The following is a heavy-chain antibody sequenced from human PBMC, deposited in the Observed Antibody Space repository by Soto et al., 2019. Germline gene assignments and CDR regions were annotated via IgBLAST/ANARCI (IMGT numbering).Heavy chain of an antibody. CDR3: ARDRGAAGAYYYYGMDV. V-gene: IGHV3-23*01. D-gene: IGHD6-13*01. Sequence: HPGGSLRLSCAASGFTFSSYAMSWVRQAPGKGLEWVSAISGSGGSTYYADSVKGRFTISRDNAKNSLYLQMNSLRAEDTAVYYCARDRGAAGAYYYYGMDVWGQGTTVTVSS. CDR1: GFTFSSYA. CDR2: ISGSGGST. J-gene: IGHJ6*02.